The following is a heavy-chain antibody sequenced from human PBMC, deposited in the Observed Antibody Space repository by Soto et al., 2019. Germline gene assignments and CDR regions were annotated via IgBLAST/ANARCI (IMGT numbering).Heavy chain of an antibody. V-gene: IGHV4-39*01. D-gene: IGHD5-12*01. CDR1: GASIASNSY. CDR3: ARHERSRGYMYSGYDPGSE. Sequence: SETLSLPCTVCGASIASNSYWAWLRHPPGKGLEWIGSIYYTECTSCNPSLRRRVTMSVDTSINQFYLKLSSVTAADTAVYHWARHERSRGYMYSGYDPGSEWGQGAPVPV. J-gene: IGHJ4*02. CDR2: IYYTECT.